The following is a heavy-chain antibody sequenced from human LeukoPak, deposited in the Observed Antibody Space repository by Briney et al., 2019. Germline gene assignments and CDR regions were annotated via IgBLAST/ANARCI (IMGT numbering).Heavy chain of an antibody. J-gene: IGHJ4*02. CDR2: INPDNVGT. CDR1: GYTFTGYY. D-gene: IGHD5-12*01. Sequence: ASVKVSCKASGYTFTGYYMHRVRQAPGQALEWMGWINPDNVGTNYAQKFQGRVTMTRDMSISTAYMELSRLRSDDTAVYYCARDPSNSGYDYLYYFDYWGQGTLVTVSS. V-gene: IGHV1-2*02. CDR3: ARDPSNSGYDYLYYFDY.